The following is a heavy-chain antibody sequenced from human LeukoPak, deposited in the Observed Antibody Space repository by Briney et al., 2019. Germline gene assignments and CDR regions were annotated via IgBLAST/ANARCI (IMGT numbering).Heavy chain of an antibody. CDR3: ARDPSGTYYPRVSGALDI. CDR2: ISSISSYI. Sequence: GGSLRLSCAASGFTFSSYSMNWVRQAPGKGLEWGSSISSISSYIYYADSVKGRFTVSRDNAKNSLYLQMDSLRAEDTAVYYCARDPSGTYYPRVSGALDIWGQGTMVTVSS. CDR1: GFTFSSYS. D-gene: IGHD1-26*01. J-gene: IGHJ3*02. V-gene: IGHV3-21*01.